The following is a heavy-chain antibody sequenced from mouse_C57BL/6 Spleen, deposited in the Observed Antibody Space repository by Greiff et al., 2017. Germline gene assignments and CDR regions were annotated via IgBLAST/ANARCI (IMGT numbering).Heavy chain of an antibody. J-gene: IGHJ4*01. V-gene: IGHV1-69*01. CDR3: ARSGHAMDY. Sequence: QVQLQQPGAELVMPGASVKLSCKASGYTFTSYWMHWVKQRPGQGLEWIGEIDPSDSYTNYNQKFKGKSTLTVDKSSSTAYMQLSSLTSEDSAVYYCARSGHAMDYWGQGTSGTVSS. CDR2: IDPSDSYT. D-gene: IGHD3-1*01. CDR1: GYTFTSYW.